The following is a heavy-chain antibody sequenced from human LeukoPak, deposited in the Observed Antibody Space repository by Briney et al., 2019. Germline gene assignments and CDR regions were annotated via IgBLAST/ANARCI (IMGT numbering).Heavy chain of an antibody. Sequence: GGSLRLSCTASGFVSSNYMSWVRQAPGKGLEWVSGISWNSGSIGYADSVKGRFTISRDNAKNSLYLQMNSLRAEDTALYYCAKDGSSGYYFDLFDYWGQGTLVTVSS. V-gene: IGHV3-9*01. CDR2: ISWNSGSI. CDR3: AKDGSSGYYFDLFDY. CDR1: GFVSSNY. D-gene: IGHD3-22*01. J-gene: IGHJ4*02.